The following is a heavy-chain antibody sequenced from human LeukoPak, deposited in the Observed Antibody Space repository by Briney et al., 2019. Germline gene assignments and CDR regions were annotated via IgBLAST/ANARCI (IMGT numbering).Heavy chain of an antibody. CDR3: ARLTWSGYYLDY. Sequence: GGSLRLSCAASGFTFSSYSMNWVRQAPGKGLEWVSSIISSSSYIYYADSVKGRFTISRDNAKNSLYLQMNSLRAEDTAVYYCARLTWSGYYLDYWGQGTLVTVSS. CDR1: GFTFSSYS. V-gene: IGHV3-21*01. CDR2: IISSSSYI. D-gene: IGHD3-3*01. J-gene: IGHJ4*02.